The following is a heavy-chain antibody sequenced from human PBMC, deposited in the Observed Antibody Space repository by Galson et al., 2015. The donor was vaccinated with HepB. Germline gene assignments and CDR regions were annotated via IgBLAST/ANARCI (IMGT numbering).Heavy chain of an antibody. J-gene: IGHJ3*02. D-gene: IGHD3-9*01. CDR2: ISGSGGST. Sequence: SLRLSCAASGFTFSSYAMSWVRQAPGKGLEWVSAISGSGGSTYYADSVKGRFTISRDNSKNTLYLQMNSLRAEDTAVYYCAKDQPYYDILTGYRSDAFDIWGQGTWSPSLQ. CDR3: AKDQPYYDILTGYRSDAFDI. CDR1: GFTFSSYA. V-gene: IGHV3-23*01.